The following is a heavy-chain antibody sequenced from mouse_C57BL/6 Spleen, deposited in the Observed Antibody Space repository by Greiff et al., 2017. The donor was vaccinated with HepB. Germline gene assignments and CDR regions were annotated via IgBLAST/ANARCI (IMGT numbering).Heavy chain of an antibody. CDR3: ARRNDDYGGFDY. CDR2: IHPNSGST. CDR1: GYTFTSYW. D-gene: IGHD2-4*01. J-gene: IGHJ2*01. Sequence: QVQLQQPGAELVKPGASVKLSCKASGYTFTSYWMHWVKQRPGQGLEWIGMIHPNSGSTNYNEKFKSKATLTVDKSSSTAYMQLSSLTSEDSAVYYCARRNDDYGGFDYWGQGTTLTVSS. V-gene: IGHV1-64*01.